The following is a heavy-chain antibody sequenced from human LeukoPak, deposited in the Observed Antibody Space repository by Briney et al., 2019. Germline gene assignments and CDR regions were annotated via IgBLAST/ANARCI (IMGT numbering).Heavy chain of an antibody. CDR3: ARGVRSTREYYFDY. V-gene: IGHV3-64*01. CDR1: GFTFSSYA. Sequence: GGSLRLSCAASGFTFSSYAMHWVRQAPGKGLEYVSAISSNGGSTYYANSVKGRFTVSRDNSKNTLYLQMGSLRAEDMAVYYCARGVRSTREYYFDYWGQGTLVTVSS. J-gene: IGHJ4*02. D-gene: IGHD2-2*01. CDR2: ISSNGGST.